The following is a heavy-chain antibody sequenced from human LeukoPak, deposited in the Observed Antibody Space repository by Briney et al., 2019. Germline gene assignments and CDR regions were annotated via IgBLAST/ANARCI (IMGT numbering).Heavy chain of an antibody. V-gene: IGHV1-69*05. J-gene: IGHJ4*02. CDR2: IIPIFGTA. D-gene: IGHD7-27*01. CDR3: ARETLNWGYSGQRYYFDY. Sequence: SVKVSCKAPGGTFSSYAISLVRQAPGQGLEWMGRIIPIFGTANYAQKFQGRVTITTDESTSTAYMELSSLRSEDTAVYYCARETLNWGYSGQRYYFDYWGQGTLVTVSS. CDR1: GGTFSSYA.